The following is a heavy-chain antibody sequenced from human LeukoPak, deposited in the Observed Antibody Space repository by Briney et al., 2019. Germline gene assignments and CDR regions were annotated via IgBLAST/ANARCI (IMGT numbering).Heavy chain of an antibody. J-gene: IGHJ6*03. Sequence: SVKVSCKASGGTFSSYAISWVRQAPGQGLEWMGGIIPIFGTANYVQKFQGRVTITTDESTSTAYMELSSLRSEDTAVYYCAIGLRSRSPGIAARDYYYYYMDVWGKGTTVTVSS. CDR3: AIGLRSRSPGIAARDYYYYYMDV. V-gene: IGHV1-69*05. CDR1: GGTFSSYA. D-gene: IGHD6-6*01. CDR2: IIPIFGTA.